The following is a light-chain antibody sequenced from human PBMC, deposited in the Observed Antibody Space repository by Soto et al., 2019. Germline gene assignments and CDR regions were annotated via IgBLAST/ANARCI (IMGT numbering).Light chain of an antibody. CDR1: NIGSKS. CDR2: DDS. J-gene: IGLJ1*01. CDR3: QVWDRSSDHDV. Sequence: SYELTQPHSVSVAPGQTVRVTCGGKNIGSKSVHWYQQKPGQAPVLVVYDDSDRPSGIPERFSGSNSGNTATLTIRRVEAGDEADYHCQVWDRSSDHDVFGTGTKVTVL. V-gene: IGLV3-21*02.